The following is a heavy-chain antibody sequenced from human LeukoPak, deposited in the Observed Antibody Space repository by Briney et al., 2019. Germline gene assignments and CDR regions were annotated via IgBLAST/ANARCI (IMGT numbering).Heavy chain of an antibody. CDR2: ISGSGGST. Sequence: GGSLRHSCAASGFTFSSYAMSWVRQAPGKGLEWVSAISGSGGSTYYADSVKGRFTISRDNSKNTLYLQMNSLRAEDTAVYYCAKMTWDTVTNGGWFDPWGQGTLVTVSS. V-gene: IGHV3-23*01. J-gene: IGHJ5*02. D-gene: IGHD4-17*01. CDR3: AKMTWDTVTNGGWFDP. CDR1: GFTFSSYA.